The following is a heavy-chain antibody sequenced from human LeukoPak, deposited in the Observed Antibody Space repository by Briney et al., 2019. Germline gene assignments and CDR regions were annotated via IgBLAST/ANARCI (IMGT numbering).Heavy chain of an antibody. CDR2: IYYSGST. V-gene: IGHV4-39*01. CDR3: ARSRYSSSWYYDY. J-gene: IGHJ4*02. Sequence: PSETLSLTCTVSGGSISSSSYYWGWIRQPPGKGLEWIGSIYYSGSTYYNPSLKSRVTISVDTSENQFSLKLSSVTAADTAVYYCARSRYSSSWYYDYWGQGTLVTVSS. CDR1: GGSISSSSYY. D-gene: IGHD6-13*01.